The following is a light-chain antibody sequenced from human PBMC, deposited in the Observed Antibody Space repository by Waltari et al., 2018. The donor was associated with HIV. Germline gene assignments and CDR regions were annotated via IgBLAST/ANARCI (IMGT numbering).Light chain of an antibody. V-gene: IGLV1-47*01. CDR1: GSNIGTYS. CDR3: AVWDDSLGGAV. Sequence: QSVVTQPPSASGTPGQRVTISCSGRGSNIGTYSVNWYQHFPGTAPKLLIYRNDHVPSGCPVRFSCAQSGTSASVAIGGLQYDDEADYYCAVWDDSLGGAVFGGGTNLTVL. J-gene: IGLJ2*01. CDR2: RND.